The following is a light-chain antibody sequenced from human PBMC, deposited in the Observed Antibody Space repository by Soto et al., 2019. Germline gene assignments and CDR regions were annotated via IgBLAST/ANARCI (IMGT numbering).Light chain of an antibody. J-gene: IGKJ1*01. V-gene: IGKV3-20*01. CDR3: QQHGSAPRT. CDR2: GAS. CDR1: ESVSRNY. Sequence: EFVLTQSPGTLSLSPGERSTLSCRASESVSRNYLVWYQQKPGQAPRLLIYGASSRASGVPDRFSGDGSGTDFTLTISRLEPEDFAVYYCQQHGSAPRTFGQGTRVEIK.